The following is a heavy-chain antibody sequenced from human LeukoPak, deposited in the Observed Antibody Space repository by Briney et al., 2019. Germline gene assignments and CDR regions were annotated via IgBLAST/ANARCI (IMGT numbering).Heavy chain of an antibody. Sequence: TSETLSLTCTVSGYSISSGYYWGWIRQPPGKGLEWIGSIYHSGSTYYNPSLKSRVTISVDTSKNQFSLKLSSLTAADTAVYYCATKIGEASFDIWGQGTMVTVSS. D-gene: IGHD3-10*01. J-gene: IGHJ3*02. CDR1: GYSISSGYY. CDR2: IYHSGST. CDR3: ATKIGEASFDI. V-gene: IGHV4-38-2*02.